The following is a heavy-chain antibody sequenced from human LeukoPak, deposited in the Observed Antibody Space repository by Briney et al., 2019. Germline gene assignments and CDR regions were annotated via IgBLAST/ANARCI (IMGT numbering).Heavy chain of an antibody. D-gene: IGHD6-13*01. Sequence: SETLSLTCTVSRGSISSYSWSWIRQPPGKGLEWIGYVYYSVKTNYNPSLKTRVTMSVDTSKKQFSLNVKSVTAADTAVYYCARSPRGGSSIDYWGQGILVTVSS. CDR3: ARSPRGGSSIDY. CDR2: VYYSVKT. J-gene: IGHJ4*02. V-gene: IGHV4-59*01. CDR1: RGSISSYS.